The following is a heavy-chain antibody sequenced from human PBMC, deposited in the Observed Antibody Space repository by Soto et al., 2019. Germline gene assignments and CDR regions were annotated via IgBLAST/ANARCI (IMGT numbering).Heavy chain of an antibody. CDR3: ARDTYYYGSGSYSP. V-gene: IGHV3-21*01. J-gene: IGHJ5*02. CDR2: ISSSRSNI. CDR1: GFTFGIYA. D-gene: IGHD3-10*01. Sequence: PGGSLRLSCAASGFTFGIYAMSWVRQAPGKGLEWVSSISSSRSNIYYADSVKGRFTISRDNAKNSLYLQMNSLRAEDTAVYYCARDTYYYGSGSYSPWGQGTLVTVSS.